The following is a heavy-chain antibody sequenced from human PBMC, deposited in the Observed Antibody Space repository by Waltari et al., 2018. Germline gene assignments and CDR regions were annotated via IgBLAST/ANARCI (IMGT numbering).Heavy chain of an antibody. Sequence: QVQLQESGPGLVKPSETLSLTCAVPGYSISSGYSWGWVRQSPGKGPEWIGSIYHSGITYYNPSLKSRVTISVDTSKNQFALKLTSVIAADTAAYYCARRGENRWYFDLWGRGTLVTVSS. CDR2: IYHSGIT. CDR3: ARRGENRWYFDL. CDR1: GYSISSGYS. V-gene: IGHV4-38-2*01. J-gene: IGHJ2*01.